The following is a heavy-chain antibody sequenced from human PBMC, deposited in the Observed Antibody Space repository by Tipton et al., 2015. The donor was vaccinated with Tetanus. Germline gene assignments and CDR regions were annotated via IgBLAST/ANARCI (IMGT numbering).Heavy chain of an antibody. J-gene: IGHJ5*02. Sequence: SLRLSCAASGFTLSRYTLNWVRQAPGKGLEWVSSISSSSRYIYYADSVKGRFTISRDNAKNSLYLQMNSLRVGDTAVYYCARGMSFDPWGQGTLVTVSS. CDR3: ARGMSFDP. V-gene: IGHV3-21*01. CDR2: ISSSSRYI. CDR1: GFTLSRYT.